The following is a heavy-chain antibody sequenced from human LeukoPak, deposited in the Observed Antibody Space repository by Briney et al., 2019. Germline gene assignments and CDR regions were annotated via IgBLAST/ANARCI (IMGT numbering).Heavy chain of an antibody. J-gene: IGHJ3*02. CDR1: GYTFTSYY. CDR3: ARDQQWLVTGEDAFGI. CDR2: INPGVGST. D-gene: IGHD6-19*01. V-gene: IGHV1-46*01. Sequence: WASVKVSCKASGYTFTSYYMHWVRQAPGQGLEWMGIINPGVGSTSYAQKFQGRVTMTRDTSTSTVYMELSSLRSEDTAVYYCARDQQWLVTGEDAFGIWGQGTMVTVSS.